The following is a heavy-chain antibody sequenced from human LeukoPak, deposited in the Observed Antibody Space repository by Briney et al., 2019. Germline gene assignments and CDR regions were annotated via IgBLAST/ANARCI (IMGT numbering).Heavy chain of an antibody. CDR1: GFTFDDYA. CDR3: AKVRNLRVYGNAFDI. D-gene: IGHD1-14*01. Sequence: QPGRSLRLSCAASGFTFDDYAMHWVRQAPGKGLEWVSCISWNSGSIGYADSVKGRFTISRDNAKNSLYLQMNSLRAEDTALYYCAKVRNLRVYGNAFDIWGQGTMVTVSS. V-gene: IGHV3-9*01. J-gene: IGHJ3*02. CDR2: ISWNSGSI.